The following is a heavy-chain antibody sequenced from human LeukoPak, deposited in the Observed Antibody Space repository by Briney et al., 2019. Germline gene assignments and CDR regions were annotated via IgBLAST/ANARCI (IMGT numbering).Heavy chain of an antibody. V-gene: IGHV3-23*01. CDR2: ISLSGGST. CDR1: GFTFSSYA. D-gene: IGHD4-17*01. Sequence: GGSLSLSCEASGFTFSSYAMTWVRQAPHKGLEWVSSISLSGGSTYYADSVKGRFTISRDNSKSTLYLQMNSLRAEDTALYYCARDDYGDFWYFDLWGRGTLVTVSS. J-gene: IGHJ2*01. CDR3: ARDDYGDFWYFDL.